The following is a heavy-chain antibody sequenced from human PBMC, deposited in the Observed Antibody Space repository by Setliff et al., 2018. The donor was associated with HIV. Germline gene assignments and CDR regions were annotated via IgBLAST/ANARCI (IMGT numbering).Heavy chain of an antibody. Sequence: SETLSLTCYVTGDPISSYYWSWVRQPAGKGLEWIGRLYVSGDTNYNPSLKSRVSISVDTSKNQFSLKLTSVTAADTAVYYCARGPNYGSGGDGFDIWGQGTMVTVSS. J-gene: IGHJ3*02. CDR3: ARGPNYGSGGDGFDI. D-gene: IGHD3-10*01. CDR2: LYVSGDT. CDR1: GDPISSYY. V-gene: IGHV4-4*07.